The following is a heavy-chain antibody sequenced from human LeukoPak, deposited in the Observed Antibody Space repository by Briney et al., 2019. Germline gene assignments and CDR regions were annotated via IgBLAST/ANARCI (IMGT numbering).Heavy chain of an antibody. D-gene: IGHD6-6*01. CDR1: GFTFSSYS. CDR2: ISSSSSYI. J-gene: IGHJ4*02. CDR3: ARGGSIAARRDDY. V-gene: IGHV3-21*01. Sequence: PGRSLRLSCAASGFTFSSYSMNWVRQAPGKGLEWVSSISSSSSYIYYADSVKGRFTISRDNAKNSLYLQMNSLRAEDTAVYYCARGGSIAARRDDYWGQGTLVTVSS.